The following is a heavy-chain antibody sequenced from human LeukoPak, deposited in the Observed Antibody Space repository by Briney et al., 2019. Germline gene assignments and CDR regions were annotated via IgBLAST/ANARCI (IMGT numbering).Heavy chain of an antibody. CDR1: EFTFSRYW. V-gene: IGHV3-7*03. CDR3: ARDKGDYDSSGSLFVF. J-gene: IGHJ4*02. D-gene: IGHD3-22*01. CDR2: IKQDGSEK. Sequence: GGSLRLSCAASEFTFSRYWMSWVRQAPRKGLEWVANIKQDGSEKYYADSVKGRFTISRDNAKNLLYLQMNYVRAEDTAVYYCARDKGDYDSSGSLFVFGGQGILVTVSS.